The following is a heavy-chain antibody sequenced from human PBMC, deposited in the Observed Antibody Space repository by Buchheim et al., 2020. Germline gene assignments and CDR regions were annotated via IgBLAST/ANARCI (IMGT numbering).Heavy chain of an antibody. V-gene: IGHV4-4*02. CDR3: ARAITMSP. J-gene: IGHJ5*02. Sequence: QVHLQESGPGLVKPSGTLSLTCTVSGASISSNNWWSWVRQPPGKGLEWIGEVYYSGSTNYNPSRKSRLTISVDVSNNELSLKLNSVTAAVTGVYYCARAITMSPWGQGTL. D-gene: IGHD3-22*01. CDR2: VYYSGST. CDR1: GASISSNNW.